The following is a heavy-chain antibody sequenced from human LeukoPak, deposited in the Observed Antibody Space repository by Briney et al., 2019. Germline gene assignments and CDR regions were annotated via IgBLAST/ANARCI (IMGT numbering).Heavy chain of an antibody. J-gene: IGHJ4*02. CDR3: ARPPGDNYRYYFDY. CDR1: GGSFNNYF. CDR2: INHSGST. D-gene: IGHD5-24*01. V-gene: IGHV4-34*01. Sequence: PSETLSLTCAVYGGSFNNYFWTWIRQSPRKGLEWIGEINHSGSTNYNPSLKSRITISLDKSRNHFFLNLTSVTAADTGVYYCARPPGDNYRYYFDYWGQGTLVTVSS.